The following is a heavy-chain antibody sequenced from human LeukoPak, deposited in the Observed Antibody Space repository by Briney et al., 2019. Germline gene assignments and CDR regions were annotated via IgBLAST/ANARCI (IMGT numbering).Heavy chain of an antibody. Sequence: ASETLSLTCTVSGGSISSYYWSWIRQPPGKGLEWIGYIYYSGSTNYNPSLKSRVTISVDTSKNQFSLKLSSVTAADTAVYYCASSRGSIDSSSWLWEFDYWGQGTLVTVSS. J-gene: IGHJ4*02. CDR2: IYYSGST. V-gene: IGHV4-59*08. D-gene: IGHD6-13*01. CDR1: GGSISSYY. CDR3: ASSRGSIDSSSWLWEFDY.